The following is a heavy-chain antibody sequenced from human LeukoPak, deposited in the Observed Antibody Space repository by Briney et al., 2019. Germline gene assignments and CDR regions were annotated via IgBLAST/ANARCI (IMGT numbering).Heavy chain of an antibody. D-gene: IGHD1-26*01. CDR3: AVGVGATDY. Sequence: SETLSLTCTVSGGSVSSGSYYWNWIRQPPEKGLEWIGYINYSGGTNYNPSLKSRVTISIDTSKNQFSLKLSSVTAADTAVYYCAVGVGATDYWGQGTLVTVSS. CDR2: INYSGGT. V-gene: IGHV4-61*01. CDR1: GGSVSSGSYY. J-gene: IGHJ4*02.